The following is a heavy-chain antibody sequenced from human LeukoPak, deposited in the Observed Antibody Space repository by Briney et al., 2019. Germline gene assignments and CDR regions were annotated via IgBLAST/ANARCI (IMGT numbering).Heavy chain of an antibody. V-gene: IGHV3-7*01. CDR3: ATYTHWVAGDV. Sequence: PGGSLRLSCEASGFTFSDSWMSWVRQAPGKGLEWVANMNQDGSERDYVDSVKGRFTISRDNARNSLYLQMSSLRAEDTAVYYCATYTHWVAGDVWGQGTAVTVPS. CDR2: MNQDGSER. J-gene: IGHJ6*02. CDR1: GFTFSDSW. D-gene: IGHD3-16*01.